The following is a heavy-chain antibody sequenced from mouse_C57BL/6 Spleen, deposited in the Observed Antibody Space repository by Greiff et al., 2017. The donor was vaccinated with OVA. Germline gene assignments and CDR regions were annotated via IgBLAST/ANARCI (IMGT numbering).Heavy chain of an antibody. CDR3: TRLGDYAWFAY. CDR2: IRNKANNHAT. D-gene: IGHD2-4*01. J-gene: IGHJ3*01. CDR1: GFTFSDAW. Sequence: EVQRVESGGGLVQPGGSMKLSCAASGFTFSDAWMDWVRQSPEKGLEWVAEIRNKANNHATYYAESVKGRFTISRDDSKSSVYLQMNSLRAEDTGIYYCTRLGDYAWFAYWGQGTLVTVSA. V-gene: IGHV6-6*01.